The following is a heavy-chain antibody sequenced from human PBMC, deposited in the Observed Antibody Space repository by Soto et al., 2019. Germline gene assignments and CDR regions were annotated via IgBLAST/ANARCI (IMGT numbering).Heavy chain of an antibody. CDR3: ARGRYYFDSRG. V-gene: IGHV4-59*01. CDR1: GASISSYS. D-gene: IGHD3-22*01. CDR2: IFYSGST. J-gene: IGHJ4*02. Sequence: QVQLQESGPGLVKPSETLSLTCTVSGASISSYSWTWIRQPPGKGLEWIGNIFYSGSTNYNPSLTSRGTMSVDTSKSQIFLKLRSVTAADTAIYYCARGRYYFDSRGWGLGTLVTGSS.